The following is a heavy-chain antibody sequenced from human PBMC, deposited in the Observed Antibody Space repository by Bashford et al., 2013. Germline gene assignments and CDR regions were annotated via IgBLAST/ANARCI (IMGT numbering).Heavy chain of an antibody. J-gene: IGHJ3*02. CDR2: ISSSGSTI. D-gene: IGHD5-18*01. V-gene: IGHV3-11*01. Sequence: RQAPGKGLEWVSYISSSGSTIYYADSVKGRFTISRDNAKNSLYLQMNSLRAEDTAVYYCARKHGDTPEDAFDIWGQGDNGHRLL. CDR3: ARKHGDTPEDAFDI.